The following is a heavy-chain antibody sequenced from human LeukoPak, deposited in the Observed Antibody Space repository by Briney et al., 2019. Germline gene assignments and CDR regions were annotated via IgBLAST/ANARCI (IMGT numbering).Heavy chain of an antibody. D-gene: IGHD1-1*01. CDR3: ARGENWNGSPSDY. V-gene: IGHV3-72*01. Sequence: GGSLRLSCAASGFTFSDHYMDWVRQAPGKGLEWVGRTRNKANSYTTEYAASVKGRFTISRDDSKNSLYLQMNSLKTEDTAVYYCARGENWNGSPSDYWGQGTLVTVSS. J-gene: IGHJ4*02. CDR2: TRNKANSYTT. CDR1: GFTFSDHY.